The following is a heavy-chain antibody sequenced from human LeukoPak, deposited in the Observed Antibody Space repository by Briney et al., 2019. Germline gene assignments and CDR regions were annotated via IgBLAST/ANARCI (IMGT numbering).Heavy chain of an antibody. J-gene: IGHJ4*02. V-gene: IGHV3-23*01. CDR2: ISSSGDDT. CDR3: AKGQTWASVYFDS. CDR1: GFTFSSYA. D-gene: IGHD7-27*01. Sequence: GSLRLSCAASGFTFSSYAMSWVRQAPGKGLEYISAISSSGDDTLYADSVKGRFTISRDNFKHTLYLQMNSLRAEDTAVYYCAKGQTWASVYFDSWGQGTLVTVSS.